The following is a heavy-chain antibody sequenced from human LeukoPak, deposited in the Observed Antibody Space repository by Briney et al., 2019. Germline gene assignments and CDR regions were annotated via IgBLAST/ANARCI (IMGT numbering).Heavy chain of an antibody. Sequence: GGSLRLSCAASGFTFSAYSMNWVRQAPGKGLEWVSSITGGDYVYFADSLKGRFTISRDNAKSSLYLQMNSLRAEDTAVYYCARGGFNMVRGVIIPSNSYYYYMDIWGKGTTVTVSS. V-gene: IGHV3-21*01. J-gene: IGHJ6*03. CDR3: ARGGFNMVRGVIIPSNSYYYYMDI. CDR2: ITGGDYV. CDR1: GFTFSAYS. D-gene: IGHD3-10*01.